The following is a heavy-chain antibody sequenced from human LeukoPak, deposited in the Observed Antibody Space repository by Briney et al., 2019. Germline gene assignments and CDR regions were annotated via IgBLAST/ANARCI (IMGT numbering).Heavy chain of an antibody. Sequence: ASVKVSCKASGGTFSSYAISWVRQAPGQGLEWMGGIIPIFGTANYAQKFQGRVTITTDESTSTAYMELSSLRSEDTAVYYCASVSSSSSGLYYYYMDVWGKGTTVTVSS. CDR2: IIPIFGTA. J-gene: IGHJ6*03. D-gene: IGHD6-6*01. CDR3: ASVSSSSSGLYYYYMDV. CDR1: GGTFSSYA. V-gene: IGHV1-69*05.